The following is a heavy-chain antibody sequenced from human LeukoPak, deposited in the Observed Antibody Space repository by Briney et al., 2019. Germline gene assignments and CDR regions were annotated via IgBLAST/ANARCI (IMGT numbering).Heavy chain of an antibody. Sequence: PGGSLRLSCAASGFTFSSYAMSWVRQAPGKGQEWVSAISGSGGSTYYADSVKGRFTISRDNSKNTLYLQMNSLRAEDTAVYYCAKAGRFLDYLDYWGQGTLVTVSS. D-gene: IGHD3-3*01. CDR2: ISGSGGST. V-gene: IGHV3-23*01. CDR1: GFTFSSYA. J-gene: IGHJ4*02. CDR3: AKAGRFLDYLDY.